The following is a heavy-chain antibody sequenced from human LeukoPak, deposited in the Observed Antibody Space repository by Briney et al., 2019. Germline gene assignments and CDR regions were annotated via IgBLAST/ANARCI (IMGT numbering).Heavy chain of an antibody. CDR1: GFTFSSYE. Sequence: PGGSLRLSCAASGFTFSSYEVNWVRQAPGKGLEWVSYISSSGSTIYYADSVKGRYTISRDNAKNSLYLQMNSLRAEDTAVYYCARASRWFGLHYWGQGTLVTVSS. V-gene: IGHV3-48*03. CDR3: ARASRWFGLHY. D-gene: IGHD3-10*01. J-gene: IGHJ4*02. CDR2: ISSSGSTI.